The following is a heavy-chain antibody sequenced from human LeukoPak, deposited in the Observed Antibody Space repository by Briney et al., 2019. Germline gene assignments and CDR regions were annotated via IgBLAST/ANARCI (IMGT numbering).Heavy chain of an antibody. Sequence: GGSLRLSCAASGFTFGKFGMHWVRQAPGKGLEWVTFIRYDGSSQHYADSVKGRFTISRDNSKNTVYLQLSSLRAEDTALYYCARQGLRDSVPSRYHFDQWGRGTLVTASS. V-gene: IGHV3-30*02. CDR3: ARQGLRDSVPSRYHFDQ. D-gene: IGHD2-2*02. J-gene: IGHJ4*02. CDR1: GFTFGKFG. CDR2: IRYDGSSQ.